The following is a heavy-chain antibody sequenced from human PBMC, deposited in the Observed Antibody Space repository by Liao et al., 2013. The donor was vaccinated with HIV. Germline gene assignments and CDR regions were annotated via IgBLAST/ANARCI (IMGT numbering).Heavy chain of an antibody. V-gene: IGHV4-4*07. CDR2: ASTSENX. CDR1: GGSVSTYY. J-gene: IGHJ5*02. D-gene: IGHD3-3*01. CDR3: ARTDQYYDFWNGYENWFDP. Sequence: QVQLQESGPGLVKPSGTLSLTCTVSGGSVSTYYWSWIRQPAGKGLEWIGRASTSENXNYNPSLKSRITMSVDTSRNQFSLKLSSVTAADTAVYYCARTDQYYDFWNGYENWFDPWGQGTLVTVSS.